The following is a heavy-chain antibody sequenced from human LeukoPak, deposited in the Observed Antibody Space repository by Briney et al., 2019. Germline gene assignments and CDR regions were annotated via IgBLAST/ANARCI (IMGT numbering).Heavy chain of an antibody. CDR1: GFTVSSNY. V-gene: IGHV3-53*01. J-gene: IGHJ5*02. CDR2: IYSGGST. Sequence: TGGSLRLSCAASGFTVSSNYMSWVRQAPGKGLEWVSVIYSGGSTYYADSVKGRFTISRDNSKNTLYLQMNSLRAEDTAVYYCARERVGWFDPWGQGTLVTVSS. CDR3: ARERVGWFDP.